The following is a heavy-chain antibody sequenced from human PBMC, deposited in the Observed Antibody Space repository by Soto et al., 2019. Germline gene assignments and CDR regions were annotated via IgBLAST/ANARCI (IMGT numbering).Heavy chain of an antibody. CDR1: GGTFSRHA. Sequence: QVQLVQSGAEVRKPGSSVKDSCKASGGTFSRHAISWVRQAPGQGLEWMGGIIPIFGTANHAQKFQGRVTIIADESTSTVYMELSSLRSEDTAMYYCARGWGYDSNDYYYAYWGQGTLVIVSS. V-gene: IGHV1-69*01. D-gene: IGHD3-22*01. CDR3: ARGWGYDSNDYYYAY. J-gene: IGHJ4*02. CDR2: IIPIFGTA.